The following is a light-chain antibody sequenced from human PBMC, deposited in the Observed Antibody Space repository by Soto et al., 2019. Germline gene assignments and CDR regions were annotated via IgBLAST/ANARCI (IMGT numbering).Light chain of an antibody. V-gene: IGKV3-11*01. CDR1: QSVSSY. CDR3: QQHSNWPPYT. CDR2: DAS. J-gene: IGKJ2*01. Sequence: EIVLTQSPATLSLSPGERATLSCRASQSVSSYLAWYQQKPGQAPRLLIYDASNRATGIPARFSGSGSGTDFTITISSLEPEDFAVYYCQQHSNWPPYTFGQGTKLEIK.